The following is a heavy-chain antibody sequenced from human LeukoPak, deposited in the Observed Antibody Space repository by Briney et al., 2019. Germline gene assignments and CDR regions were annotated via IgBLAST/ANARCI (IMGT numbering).Heavy chain of an antibody. D-gene: IGHD1-26*01. CDR3: TKDPGGSYSHFDY. CDR2: IRYDGSNK. CDR1: GFTFSNYG. Sequence: GGSLRLSCAASGFTFSNYGMHWVRQAPGKGLEWVAFIRYDGSNKYYADSVRGRFTISRDNSKNTLYLQMNSLRAEDTAVYYCTKDPGGSYSHFDYWGQGTLVIVSS. V-gene: IGHV3-30*02. J-gene: IGHJ4*02.